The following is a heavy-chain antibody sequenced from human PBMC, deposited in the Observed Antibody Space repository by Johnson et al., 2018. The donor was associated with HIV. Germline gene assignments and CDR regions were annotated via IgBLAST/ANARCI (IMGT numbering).Heavy chain of an antibody. CDR1: GFTVSSNY. V-gene: IGHV3-53*01. Sequence: VQLVESGGDLIQPGGSLRLSCAASGFTVSSNYMSWVRQAPGKGLAWVSTIYSGGSTYYADSVKGRFTISRDNSKNTLYLQMNSLRAEDTAVYYCARVYYYDSSGMDAFDIWGQGTMVTVSS. D-gene: IGHD3-22*01. CDR3: ARVYYYDSSGMDAFDI. CDR2: IYSGGST. J-gene: IGHJ3*02.